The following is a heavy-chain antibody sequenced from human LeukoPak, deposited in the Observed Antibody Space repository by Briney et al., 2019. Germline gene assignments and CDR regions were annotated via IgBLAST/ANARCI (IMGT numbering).Heavy chain of an antibody. V-gene: IGHV4-34*01. J-gene: IGHJ4*02. D-gene: IGHD3-3*01. CDR3: ARVPLRFLEPFDY. Sequence: TPSETLSLTCAVYGGSFIGYYWSWIRQPPGKGLEWIGEINHSGGANYNPSLKSRVTISADTSKSQFSLKLGSVTAADTAVYYCARVPLRFLEPFDYWGQGNLVTVSS. CDR1: GGSFIGYY. CDR2: INHSGGA.